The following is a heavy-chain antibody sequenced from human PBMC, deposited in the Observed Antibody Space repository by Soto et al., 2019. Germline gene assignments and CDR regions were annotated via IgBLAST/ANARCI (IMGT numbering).Heavy chain of an antibody. D-gene: IGHD5-18*01. Sequence: SETLSLTCTVSGEYSSSGYYWSSIPQPPWKGLEWIGEIKNSGSTNYNPSLKSRVTISVDTSKNQFSLKLSSVTAADTAVYYCARVRRIGYSYGYWDYYYGMDVWGQGTTVTVSS. CDR1: GEYSSSGYY. J-gene: IGHJ6*02. CDR2: IKNSGST. V-gene: IGHV4-34*01. CDR3: ARVRRIGYSYGYWDYYYGMDV.